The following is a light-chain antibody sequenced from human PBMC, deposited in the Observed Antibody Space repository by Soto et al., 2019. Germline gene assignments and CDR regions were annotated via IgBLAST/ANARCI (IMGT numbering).Light chain of an antibody. V-gene: IGKV3-20*01. Sequence: EIVLTQSPGTRSLSPGERATLSCRASQSVISSSLAWYQQNPGQAPRLLIYEASSRATGIPDRFSGSGSETDFTLTISRLEPEDFAMYYCQQYGSAPETFGQGTKVDIK. CDR1: QSVISSS. J-gene: IGKJ1*01. CDR3: QQYGSAPET. CDR2: EAS.